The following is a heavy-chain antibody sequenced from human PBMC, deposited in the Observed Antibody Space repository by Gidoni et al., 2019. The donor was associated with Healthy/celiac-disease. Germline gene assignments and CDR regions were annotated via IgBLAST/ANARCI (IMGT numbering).Heavy chain of an antibody. J-gene: IGHJ4*02. CDR1: GITFRSYA. V-gene: IGHV3-23*01. D-gene: IGHD6-6*01. CDR3: AKGAREYSSSHPDY. Sequence: EVQLLESGGGLVQPGRSLRCSCAAPGITFRSYAMSCVRQAPGKGLGGVSAISGSGGSTYYADSVKGRFTIARDNSKNTLYLQMNSLGAEDTAVYYCAKGAREYSSSHPDYWGQGTLVTVSS. CDR2: ISGSGGST.